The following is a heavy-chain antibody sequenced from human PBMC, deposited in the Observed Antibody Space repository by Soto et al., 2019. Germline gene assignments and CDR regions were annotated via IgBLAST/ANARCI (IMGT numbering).Heavy chain of an antibody. CDR3: ARDLGDYIWGSYPSMAPDY. J-gene: IGHJ4*02. CDR1: GYTFTSYG. V-gene: IGHV1-18*01. Sequence: ASVKVSCKASGYTFTSYGISWVRQAPGQGLEWMGWISAYNGNTNYAQKLQGRVTMTTDTSTSTAYMELRSLRSDDTAVYYCARDLGDYIWGSYPSMAPDYWCQGPLVTLSS. CDR2: ISAYNGNT. D-gene: IGHD3-16*01.